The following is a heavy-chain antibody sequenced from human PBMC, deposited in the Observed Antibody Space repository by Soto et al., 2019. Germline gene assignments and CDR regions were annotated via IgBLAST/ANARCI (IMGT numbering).Heavy chain of an antibody. Sequence: XGALILSCAGSGCTFGDSYMSWIRQAPGKGLEWLSYISPGSRYPAYADSVKGRFTISRDNAKRSLYLQMMSLTAEDTAIYYCVRGGGGGLFDHWRQGTMATVSS. CDR2: ISPGSRYP. CDR1: GCTFGDSY. V-gene: IGHV3-11*06. D-gene: IGHD2-15*01. J-gene: IGHJ4*02. CDR3: VRGGGGGLFDH.